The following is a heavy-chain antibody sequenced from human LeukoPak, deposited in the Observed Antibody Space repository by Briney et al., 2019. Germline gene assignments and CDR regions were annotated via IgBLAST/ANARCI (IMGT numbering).Heavy chain of an antibody. CDR1: GYTFTSYD. CDR2: MNPNSGNT. J-gene: IGHJ4*02. V-gene: IGHV1-8*01. CDR3: ARGSSGWYYLGY. D-gene: IGHD6-19*01. Sequence: GASVKVSCKAPGYTFTSYDINWVRQATGQGLEWMGWMNPNSGNTGYAQKFQGRVTMTRNTSISTAYMELSSLRSEDTAVYYCARGSSGWYYLGYWGQGTLVTVSS.